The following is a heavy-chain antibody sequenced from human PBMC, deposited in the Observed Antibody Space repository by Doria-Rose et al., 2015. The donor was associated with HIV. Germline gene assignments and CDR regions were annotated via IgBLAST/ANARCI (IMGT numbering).Heavy chain of an antibody. CDR1: GFTFSSHR. J-gene: IGHJ4*02. V-gene: IGHV3-21*01. CDR2: ISSTSAYI. CDR3: ATGVTLDY. D-gene: IGHD3-10*01. Sequence: VQLLESGGGLVRPGGSLRLSCATSGFTFSSHRINLVRQAPGTGLESVSSISSTSAYINYADSVRGRFTISRDNARNSLYLQMDSLRAEDTAIYYCATGVTLDYWGQGTLVTVSS.